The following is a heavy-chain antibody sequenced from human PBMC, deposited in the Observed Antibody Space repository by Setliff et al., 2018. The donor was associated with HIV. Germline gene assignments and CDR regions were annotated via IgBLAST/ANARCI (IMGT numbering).Heavy chain of an antibody. Sequence: PGGSLRLSCAASGFTFSNYWMSWVRQAPGKGLEWVANIKQDGNEKYYVGSVKGRFTISRDNARNSLYLQMNSLRAEDTAVYYCVREAASRWVPSLGFDPWGQGTLVTVS. D-gene: IGHD6-25*01. V-gene: IGHV3-7*03. CDR2: IKQDGNEK. CDR1: GFTFSNYW. J-gene: IGHJ5*02. CDR3: VREAASRWVPSLGFDP.